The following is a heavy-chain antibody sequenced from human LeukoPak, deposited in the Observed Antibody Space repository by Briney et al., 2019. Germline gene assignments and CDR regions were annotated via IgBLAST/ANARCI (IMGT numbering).Heavy chain of an antibody. D-gene: IGHD3-22*01. CDR1: GYSFSNYD. CDR2: MKPKKSDT. CDR3: AGGPPEDASSGY. V-gene: IGHV1-8*01. Sequence: GASVKVSCKASGYSFSNYDINWVRQAPGQGLEWMGWMKPKKSDTGYARKFQDRLTLTWKISTDTAYMELNSLTPDDTAVYFCAGGPPEDASSGYWGQGTLVTVSS. J-gene: IGHJ4*02.